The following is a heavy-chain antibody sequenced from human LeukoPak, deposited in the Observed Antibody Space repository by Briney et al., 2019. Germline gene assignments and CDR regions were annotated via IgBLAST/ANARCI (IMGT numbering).Heavy chain of an antibody. V-gene: IGHV3-9*01. CDR2: ISWNSGSI. CDR1: GFTFDDYA. CDR3: AKDHLRYSSSWEYYFDY. Sequence: PGGSLRLSCAASGFTFDDYAMHWVRQAPGKGLEWVSGISWNSGSIGYADSVKGRFTISRDNAKNSLYLQMNSLRAEDTAVYYCAKDHLRYSSSWEYYFDYWGQGTLVTVSS. J-gene: IGHJ4*02. D-gene: IGHD6-13*01.